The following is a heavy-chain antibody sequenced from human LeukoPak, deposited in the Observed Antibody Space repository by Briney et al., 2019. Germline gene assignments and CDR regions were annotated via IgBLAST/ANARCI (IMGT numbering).Heavy chain of an antibody. V-gene: IGHV4-34*01. J-gene: IGHJ4*02. CDR1: GGSFSGYY. CDR2: INHSGST. Sequence: SETLSLACAVYGGSFSGYYWSWIRQPPGKGLEWIGEINHSGSTNYNPPLKSRVTISVDTSKNQFSLKLSSVTAADTAVYYCARDTSSSWYGGGFDYWGQGTLVTVSS. CDR3: ARDTSSSWYGGGFDY. D-gene: IGHD6-13*01.